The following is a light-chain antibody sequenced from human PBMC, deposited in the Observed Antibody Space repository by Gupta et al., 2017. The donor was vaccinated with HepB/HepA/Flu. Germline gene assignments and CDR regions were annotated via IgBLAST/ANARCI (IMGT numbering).Light chain of an antibody. CDR1: QSISSW. CDR3: QQDNSYSQT. V-gene: IGKV1-5*03. J-gene: IGKJ1*01. CDR2: RAS. Sequence: DIQMTQSPSTLSASVGDRVTITCRASQSISSWLAWYQQKPGKALKLLIYRASSLESGVPSRFSGSGSGTEFSLTITFLQPDDLATYYCQQDNSYSQTFGQGTKVEIK.